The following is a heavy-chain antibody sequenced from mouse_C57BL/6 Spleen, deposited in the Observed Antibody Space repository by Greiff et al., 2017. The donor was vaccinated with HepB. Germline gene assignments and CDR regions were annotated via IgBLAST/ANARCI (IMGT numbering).Heavy chain of an antibody. D-gene: IGHD2-4*01. CDR3: ARGYDYDGTFAY. Sequence: QVQLQQSGAELVRPGTSVKVSCKASGYAFTNYLIEWVKQRPGQGLEWIGVINPGSGGTNYNEKFKGKATLTADKSSSTAYMQLSSLTSEDSAVYFCARGYDYDGTFAYWGQGTLVTVSA. V-gene: IGHV1-54*01. CDR2: INPGSGGT. CDR1: GYAFTNYL. J-gene: IGHJ3*01.